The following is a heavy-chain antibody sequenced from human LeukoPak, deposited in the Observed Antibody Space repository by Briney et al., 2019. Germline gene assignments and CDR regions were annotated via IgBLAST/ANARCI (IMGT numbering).Heavy chain of an antibody. CDR3: ARSSGGGTTFDY. J-gene: IGHJ4*02. V-gene: IGHV4-38-2*02. CDR1: GYSISSGYY. Sequence: SETLSHTCTVSGYSISSGYYWGWIRQPPGKGLEWIGSIYHSGSTYYNPSLKSRVTISVDTSKNQFSLNLRSVTAADTAVYYCARSSGGGTTFDYWGQGTLVTVSS. CDR2: IYHSGST. D-gene: IGHD1-7*01.